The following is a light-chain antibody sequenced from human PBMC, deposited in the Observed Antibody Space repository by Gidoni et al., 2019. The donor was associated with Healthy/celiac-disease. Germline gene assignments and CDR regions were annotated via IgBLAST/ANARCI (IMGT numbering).Light chain of an antibody. V-gene: IGKV2-28*01. CDR3: MQALQTPRT. CDR2: LGS. CDR1: QSLLHSNGYNY. J-gene: IGKJ2*02. Sequence: DIVMTQYPLSLPVTPGEPASISCRSSQSLLHSNGYNYLDWYLQKPGQSPQLLIYLGSNRASGVPDRFSGSGSGTDFTLKISRVEAEDFGVYYCMQALQTPRTFGQGTKLEIK.